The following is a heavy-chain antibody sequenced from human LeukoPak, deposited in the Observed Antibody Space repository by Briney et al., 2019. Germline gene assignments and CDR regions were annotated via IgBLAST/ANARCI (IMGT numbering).Heavy chain of an antibody. Sequence: RPSETLSLTCTVSGGSISSYYWSWIRQPPGKGLEWIGYIYYSGSTNYNPSLKSRVTISVDTSKNQFSLKLSSVTAADTAVHYCARVKGYYGKIDYWGQGTLVTVSS. V-gene: IGHV4-59*01. CDR1: GGSISSYY. D-gene: IGHD3-3*01. J-gene: IGHJ4*02. CDR3: ARVKGYYGKIDY. CDR2: IYYSGST.